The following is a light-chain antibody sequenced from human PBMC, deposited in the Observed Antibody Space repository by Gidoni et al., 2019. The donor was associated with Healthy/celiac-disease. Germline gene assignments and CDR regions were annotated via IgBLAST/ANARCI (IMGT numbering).Light chain of an antibody. CDR2: GAS. CDR1: QSVSSN. J-gene: IGKJ1*01. CDR3: QQYNNWPLTWT. V-gene: IGKV3-15*01. Sequence: EIVMTQSPATLSVSPGERATLSCRASQSVSSNLAWYQQKPGQAPRLLIYGASTRATGIPARLSGSGSGAEFTLTISSLQSEDFAVYYCQQYNNWPLTWTFGQVTKVEIK.